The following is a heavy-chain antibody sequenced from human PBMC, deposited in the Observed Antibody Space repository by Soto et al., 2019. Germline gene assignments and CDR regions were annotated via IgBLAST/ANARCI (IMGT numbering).Heavy chain of an antibody. D-gene: IGHD6-13*01. V-gene: IGHV4-59*02. CDR2: ISNSGNT. Sequence: PSETLSISCNVSGAYVTTYYWSWIRQSPGKGLEWIGYISNSGNTNYNPSLKSRVTISLDTSKNHFSLKMRSVTAADTAVYYCARRGSPWYRSFDSWGQATLVSVS. CDR1: GAYVTTYY. CDR3: ARRGSPWYRSFDS. J-gene: IGHJ5*01.